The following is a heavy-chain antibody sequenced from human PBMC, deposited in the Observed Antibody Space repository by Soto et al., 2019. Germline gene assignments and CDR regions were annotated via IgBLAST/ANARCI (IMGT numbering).Heavy chain of an antibody. Sequence: QVQLVQSGAEKKKPGASVKISCKTYGYTFTSYAIHWVRQAPGQSLEWMGWINGGSGDTKYSQNLEGRVTITRDTSATTAYMELSSLRSEDTSVYYCAREYSTIPYYYYGMDVWGQGTTVTVS. CDR3: AREYSTIPYYYYGMDV. V-gene: IGHV1-3*05. CDR1: GYTFTSYA. CDR2: INGGSGDT. J-gene: IGHJ6*02. D-gene: IGHD6-13*01.